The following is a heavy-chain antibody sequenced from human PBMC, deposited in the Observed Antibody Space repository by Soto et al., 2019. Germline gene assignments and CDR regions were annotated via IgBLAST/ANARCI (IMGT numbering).Heavy chain of an antibody. CDR2: ISSSSTI. J-gene: IGHJ4*02. V-gene: IGHV3-48*02. Sequence: GGSLRLSCAASGFTFSSYSMNWVRQAPGKGLEWVSYISSSSTIYYADSVKGRFTISRDNAKNSLYLQMNSLRDEDTAVYYCARDFLPTVTTRYFDYWGQGTLVTVSS. D-gene: IGHD4-17*01. CDR1: GFTFSSYS. CDR3: ARDFLPTVTTRYFDY.